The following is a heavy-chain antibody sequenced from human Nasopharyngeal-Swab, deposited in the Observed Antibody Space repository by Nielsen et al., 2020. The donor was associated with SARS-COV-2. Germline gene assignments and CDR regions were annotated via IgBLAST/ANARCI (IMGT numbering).Heavy chain of an antibody. Sequence: ESLKISCAASGFTFSSYWMSWVRQAPGKGLVWVSRINSDGSSTSYADSVKGRFTISRDNAKNTLYLQMNSLRAEDTAVYYCARGPIWESGYRGLDYWGQGTLVTVSS. V-gene: IGHV3-74*01. CDR1: GFTFSSYW. D-gene: IGHD3-3*01. J-gene: IGHJ4*02. CDR2: INSDGSST. CDR3: ARGPIWESGYRGLDY.